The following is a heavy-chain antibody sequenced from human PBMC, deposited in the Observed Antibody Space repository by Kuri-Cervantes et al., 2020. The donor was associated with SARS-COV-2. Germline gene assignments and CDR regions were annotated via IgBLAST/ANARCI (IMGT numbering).Heavy chain of an antibody. Sequence: GGSLRLSCAASGFTFSTYAMSWVRQAPGKGLEWVAFIRYDGSNKYYADSVKGRFTISRDNSKNTLYLQMNSLRAEDTAVYYCAKGHQGAFDIWGQGTMVTVSS. CDR1: GFTFSTYA. V-gene: IGHV3-30*02. CDR3: AKGHQGAFDI. J-gene: IGHJ3*02. CDR2: IRYDGSNK.